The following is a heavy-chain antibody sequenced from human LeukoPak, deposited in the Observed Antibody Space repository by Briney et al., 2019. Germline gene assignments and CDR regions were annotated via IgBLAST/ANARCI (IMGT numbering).Heavy chain of an antibody. CDR1: GFTFSSYW. J-gene: IGHJ4*02. CDR3: ARGTWALGYCSSTSCSQYFDY. D-gene: IGHD2-2*01. CDR2: INSDGSST. V-gene: IGHV3-74*01. Sequence: GGSLRLPCAASGFTFSSYWMHWVRQAPGKGLVWVSRINSDGSSTSYADTVKGRFTISRDNAKNTLYLQMNSLRAEDTAVYYCARGTWALGYCSSTSCSQYFDYWGQGTLVTVSS.